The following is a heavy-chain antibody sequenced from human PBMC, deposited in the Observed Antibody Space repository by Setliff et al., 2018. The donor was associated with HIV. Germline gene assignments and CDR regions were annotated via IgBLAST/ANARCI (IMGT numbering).Heavy chain of an antibody. Sequence: WASVKVSCKASGYTFTTYTMHWVRQAPGQRPEWMGWVNAGKGNTRYSQKFQGRVVITRDTSANTAYMELSSLRSEDTAVYYCARDGGYSYGAFDIWGQGTRVTVSS. D-gene: IGHD2-21*02. CDR2: VNAGKGNT. J-gene: IGHJ3*02. CDR1: GYTFTTYT. CDR3: ARDGGYSYGAFDI. V-gene: IGHV1-3*01.